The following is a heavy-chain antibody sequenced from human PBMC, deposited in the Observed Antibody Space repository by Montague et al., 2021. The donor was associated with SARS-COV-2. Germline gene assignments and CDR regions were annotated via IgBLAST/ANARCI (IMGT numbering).Heavy chain of an antibody. V-gene: IGHV3-7*01. CDR3: ARVPSSSWYFEY. CDR2: IKQDGSEK. D-gene: IGHD6-13*01. J-gene: IGHJ4*02. CDR1: GFSFSSYW. Sequence: SLRLSCAASGFSFSSYWMSWVRQAPGKGLEWVANIKQDGSEKYYVDSVKGRFTISRDNAKRSLYLQMSSLRAEDTAVYYCARVPSSSWYFEYWGQGTLVTASS.